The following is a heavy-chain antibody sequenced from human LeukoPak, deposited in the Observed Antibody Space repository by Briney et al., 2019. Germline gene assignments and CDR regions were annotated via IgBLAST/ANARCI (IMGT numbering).Heavy chain of an antibody. CDR3: AREGYYYGSGSYPY. V-gene: IGHV1-18*01. CDR1: GYTFTSYG. J-gene: IGHJ4*02. D-gene: IGHD3-10*01. CDR2: ISAYNGNT. Sequence: ASVKVSCKASGYTFTSYGISWVRQAPGQGLEWMGWISAYNGNTNYAQKLQGRVTMTTDTSTSTAYMELRSLRSDDTAVYYCAREGYYYGSGSYPYWGQGTLATVSS.